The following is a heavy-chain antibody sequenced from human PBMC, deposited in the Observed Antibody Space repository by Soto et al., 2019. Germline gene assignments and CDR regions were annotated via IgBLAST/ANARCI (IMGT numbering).Heavy chain of an antibody. CDR2: ISSSSSYI. D-gene: IGHD3-10*01. CDR1: GFTFSSYS. J-gene: IGHJ3*02. V-gene: IGHV3-21*01. CDR3: ARDGPPVGTDGSSGTGAFDI. Sequence: EVQLVESGGGLVKPGGSLRLSCAASGFTFSSYSMNWVRQAPGKGLEWVSSISSSSSYIYYADSVKGRFTISRDNAKNSLYLQMNSLRAEDTPVYYCARDGPPVGTDGSSGTGAFDIWGQGTMVTVSS.